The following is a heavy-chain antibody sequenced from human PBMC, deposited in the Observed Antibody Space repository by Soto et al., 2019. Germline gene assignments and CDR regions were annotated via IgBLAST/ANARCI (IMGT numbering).Heavy chain of an antibody. V-gene: IGHV1-46*01. D-gene: IGHD3-10*01. CDR2: INPSGGST. Sequence: ASVKVSCKASGYTFTSYYMHWVRQAPGQGLEWMGIINPSGGSTSYAQKYQGRVTMTRDTSTGTVYMELSSLRSEDTAVYYCARSSASAPWFDPWGQGTLVTVSS. J-gene: IGHJ5*02. CDR3: ARSSASAPWFDP. CDR1: GYTFTSYY.